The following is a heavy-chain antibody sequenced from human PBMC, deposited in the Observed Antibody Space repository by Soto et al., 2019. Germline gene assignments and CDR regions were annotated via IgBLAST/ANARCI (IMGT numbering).Heavy chain of an antibody. V-gene: IGHV1-69*13. Sequence: GASVKVSCKASGGTFSSYAISWVRQAPGQGLEWMGGIIPIFGTANYAQKFQGRVTITADESTSTAYMELSSLRSEDTAVYYCAKNDTATHAGGWFDPWGQGTLVTVSS. CDR1: GGTFSSYA. J-gene: IGHJ5*02. D-gene: IGHD5-18*01. CDR3: AKNDTATHAGGWFDP. CDR2: IIPIFGTA.